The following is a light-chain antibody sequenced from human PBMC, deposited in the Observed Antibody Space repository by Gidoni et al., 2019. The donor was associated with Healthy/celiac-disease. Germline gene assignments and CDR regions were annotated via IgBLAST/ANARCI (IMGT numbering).Light chain of an antibody. J-gene: IGKJ1*01. Sequence: DIQMTQSPSSLSASVGDRVTITCRASQSIRSYLNWYQQKPGKAPKLLIYAASSLQSGVPSRFSGSGSGTDFTLTISSLQPEDFATYYCQQSYSTPGTFGQXTKVEIK. CDR3: QQSYSTPGT. V-gene: IGKV1-39*01. CDR2: AAS. CDR1: QSIRSY.